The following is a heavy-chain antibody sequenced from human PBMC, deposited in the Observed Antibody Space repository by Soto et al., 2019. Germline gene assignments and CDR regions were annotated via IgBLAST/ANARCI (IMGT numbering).Heavy chain of an antibody. J-gene: IGHJ6*02. V-gene: IGHV3-48*03. Sequence: EVQLVESGGGLVQPGGSLRLSCAASGFTFSSYEMNRVRQAPGKGLEWVSYISSSGSTIYYADSVKGRFTISRDNAKNSLYLQMNSLRAEDTAVYYCARDRRVRAIFGVVSPRAMDVWGQGTTVTVSS. CDR3: ARDRRVRAIFGVVSPRAMDV. CDR2: ISSSGSTI. D-gene: IGHD3-3*01. CDR1: GFTFSSYE.